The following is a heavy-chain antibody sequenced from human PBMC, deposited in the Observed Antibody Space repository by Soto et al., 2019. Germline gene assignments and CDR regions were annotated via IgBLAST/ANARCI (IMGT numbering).Heavy chain of an antibody. CDR2: IIPIFGTA. CDR3: AREWWEPPPRGYYYGMDV. CDR1: GGAFSSYA. D-gene: IGHD2-15*01. Sequence: GASVKVSCKASGGAFSSYAISWVRQAPGQGLEWMGGIIPIFGTANYAQKFQGRVTITADESTSTAYMELSSLRSEDTAVYYCAREWWEPPPRGYYYGMDVWGQGTTVTVSS. J-gene: IGHJ6*02. V-gene: IGHV1-69*13.